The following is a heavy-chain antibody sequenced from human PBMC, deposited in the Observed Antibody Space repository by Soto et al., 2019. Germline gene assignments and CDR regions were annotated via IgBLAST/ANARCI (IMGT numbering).Heavy chain of an antibody. Sequence: GASVKVSCKASGYIFTSYGMHWVRQAPGQRLEWMGWINAGNGNTKYSQKFQGRVTITRYTSASTAYMELSSLRSEDTAVYYCARDLGGWPDYWGQGTLVTVSS. D-gene: IGHD2-15*01. V-gene: IGHV1-3*01. J-gene: IGHJ4*02. CDR1: GYIFTSYG. CDR3: ARDLGGWPDY. CDR2: INAGNGNT.